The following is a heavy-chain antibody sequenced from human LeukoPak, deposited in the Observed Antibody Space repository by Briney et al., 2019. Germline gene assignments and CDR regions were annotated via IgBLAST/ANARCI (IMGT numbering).Heavy chain of an antibody. D-gene: IGHD3-3*01. V-gene: IGHV1-2*02. CDR1: GYTFTGYY. CDR3: AGGSGRGYSVFWGGYYQYYFDS. Sequence: ASVKVSCKASGYTFTGYYMHWVRQAPGQGLEWMGWINPNSGGTNYAQKFQGRVTMTRDTSISTAYMELSRLRSDDTAVYYCAGGSGRGYSVFWGGYYQYYFDSGGQGPRPTVSS. J-gene: IGHJ4*02. CDR2: INPNSGGT.